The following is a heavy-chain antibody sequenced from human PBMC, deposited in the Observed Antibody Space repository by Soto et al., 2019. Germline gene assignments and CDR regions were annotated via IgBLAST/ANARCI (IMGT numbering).Heavy chain of an antibody. Sequence: ETSVKFTCKASGYTFTGYYMHWVRQAPGQGLEWMGWINPNSGGTNYAQKFQGRVTMTRDTSISTAYMELSRLRSDDTAVYYCARDPVYSSSWYPSYYFDYWGQGTLVTVSS. D-gene: IGHD6-13*01. V-gene: IGHV1-2*02. J-gene: IGHJ4*02. CDR1: GYTFTGYY. CDR3: ARDPVYSSSWYPSYYFDY. CDR2: INPNSGGT.